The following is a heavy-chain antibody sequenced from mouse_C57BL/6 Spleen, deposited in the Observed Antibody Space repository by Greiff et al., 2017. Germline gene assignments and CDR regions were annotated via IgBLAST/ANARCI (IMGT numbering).Heavy chain of an antibody. Sequence: VQRVESGAELARPGASVKLSCKASGYTFTSYGISWVKQRTGQGLEWIGEIYPRSGNTYYNEKFKGKATLTADKSSSTAYMELRSLTSEDSAVYFCARYLLDYFDYWGQGTTLTVSS. D-gene: IGHD2-10*01. CDR3: ARYLLDYFDY. J-gene: IGHJ2*01. CDR1: GYTFTSYG. V-gene: IGHV1-81*01. CDR2: IYPRSGNT.